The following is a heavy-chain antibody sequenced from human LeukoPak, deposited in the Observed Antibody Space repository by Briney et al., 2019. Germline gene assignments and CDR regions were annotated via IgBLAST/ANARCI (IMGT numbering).Heavy chain of an antibody. CDR3: TRGPGYDYVWGTYRADY. Sequence: PGGSLRLSCSASGFIFYSYAMHWVRQAPGRGLEYVAAITSSGSSTFHANSVKGRFTISRDNSKNTLYLQMGSLRAEDMAVYFCTRGPGYDYVWGTYRADYWGQGTLVTVSS. D-gene: IGHD3-16*02. CDR2: ITSSGSST. V-gene: IGHV3-64*01. J-gene: IGHJ4*02. CDR1: GFIFYSYA.